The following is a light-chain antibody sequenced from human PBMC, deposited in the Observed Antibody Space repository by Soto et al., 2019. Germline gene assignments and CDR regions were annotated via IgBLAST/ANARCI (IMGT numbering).Light chain of an antibody. CDR1: QAISNF. J-gene: IGKJ2*01. CDR2: EAS. V-gene: IGKV1-27*01. CDR3: QNYNGAPYA. Sequence: DIQMTQSPPSLSASVGDRVTITCRASQAISNFVAWYQQKPGKVPSLLIYEASTLQSGVPSRFSGRGSGTAFTLTISSLQAEDGATYFCQNYNGAPYAFGQGTKLLIK.